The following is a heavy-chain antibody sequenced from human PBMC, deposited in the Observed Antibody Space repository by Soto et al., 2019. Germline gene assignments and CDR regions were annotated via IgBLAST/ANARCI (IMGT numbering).Heavy chain of an antibody. Sequence: GASVKGSFKASGFTFTSSAVHWVRQARGQRLEWIGWIVVGSGNTNYAQKFQERVTITRDMSTSTAYMELSSLRSEDTAVYYCAADTFHPVIHAFDIWGQGTMVTVSS. CDR2: IVVGSGNT. V-gene: IGHV1-58*01. CDR3: AADTFHPVIHAFDI. J-gene: IGHJ3*02. CDR1: GFTFTSSA.